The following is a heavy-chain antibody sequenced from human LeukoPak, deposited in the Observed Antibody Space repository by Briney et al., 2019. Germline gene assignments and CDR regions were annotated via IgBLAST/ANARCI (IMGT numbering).Heavy chain of an antibody. Sequence: GASVKVSCKASGYTFTSYDINWVRQATGQGLEWMGWMNPNSGNTGYAQKFQGRVTMTRNTSISTAYMELSSLRSEDTAVYYYARGRRDYYDSSGYYEVDYWGQGTLVTVSS. J-gene: IGHJ4*02. D-gene: IGHD3-22*01. CDR2: MNPNSGNT. CDR1: GYTFTSYD. V-gene: IGHV1-8*01. CDR3: ARGRRDYYDSSGYYEVDY.